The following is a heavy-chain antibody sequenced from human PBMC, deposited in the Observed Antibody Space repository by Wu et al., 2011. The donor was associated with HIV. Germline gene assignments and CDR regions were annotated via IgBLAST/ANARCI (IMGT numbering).Heavy chain of an antibody. CDR1: GFTFSSYA. J-gene: IGHJ4*02. Sequence: AASGFTFSSYAMHWVRQAPGKGLEWVAVISYDGSNKYYADSVKGRFTISRDNSKNTLYLQMNSLRAEDTAVYYCARDATYYYGSGSYYTPPLYWGQGTLVTVSS. CDR2: ISYDGSNK. D-gene: IGHD3-10*01. CDR3: ARDATYYYGSGSYYTPPLY. V-gene: IGHV3-30-3*01.